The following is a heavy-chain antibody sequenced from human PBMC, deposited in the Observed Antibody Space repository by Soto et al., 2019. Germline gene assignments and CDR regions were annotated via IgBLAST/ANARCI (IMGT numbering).Heavy chain of an antibody. Sequence: SETLSLTCTVSSGSISSYYWSWIRQPPGEGLEWIGYMLYSGSTNYNPSLESRVTISIDKSKNQLSLKLTSVTAADTAVYYCATRPTYGPSWGQGTLVTVSS. CDR2: MLYSGST. CDR3: ATRPTYGPS. J-gene: IGHJ5*02. CDR1: SGSISSYY. V-gene: IGHV4-59*12. D-gene: IGHD2-8*01.